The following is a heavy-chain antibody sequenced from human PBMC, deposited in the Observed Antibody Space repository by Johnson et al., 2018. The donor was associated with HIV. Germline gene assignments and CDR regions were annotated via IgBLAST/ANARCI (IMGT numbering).Heavy chain of an antibody. D-gene: IGHD2-15*01. V-gene: IGHV3-11*04. CDR2: ISSSGSTI. CDR1: GFSFSAYY. CDR3: ATPQEGYSAFDI. Sequence: QVQLVESGGGVVKPGGSLRLSCEASGFSFSAYYMTWIRQAQGKGLEWVSSISSSGSTIYYADSVKGRFTISRDNAKNTLYLQMNSLRAEDTAVYYCATPQEGYSAFDIWGQGTMVTVSS. J-gene: IGHJ3*02.